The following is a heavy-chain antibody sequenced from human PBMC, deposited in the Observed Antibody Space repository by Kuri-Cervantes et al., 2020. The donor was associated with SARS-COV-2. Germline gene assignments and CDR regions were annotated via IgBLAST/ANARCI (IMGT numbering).Heavy chain of an antibody. CDR1: GGSISSHY. V-gene: IGHV4-59*11. CDR3: ARRSFSYYYMDV. CDR2: IYYSGST. Sequence: SETLSLTCTVSGGSISSHYWSWIRQPPGKGLEWIGYIYYSGSTNYNPSLKSRVTISVDTSKNQFSLKLSPVTAADTAVYYCARRSFSYYYMDVWGKGTTVTVSS. J-gene: IGHJ6*03. D-gene: IGHD3-16*02.